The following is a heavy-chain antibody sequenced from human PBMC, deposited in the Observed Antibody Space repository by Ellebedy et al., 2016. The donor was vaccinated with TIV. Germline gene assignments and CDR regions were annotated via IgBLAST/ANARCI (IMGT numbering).Heavy chain of an antibody. CDR3: ATDRDRRWFYF. V-gene: IGHV4-39*07. CDR2: MSSSGST. J-gene: IGHJ5*01. CDR1: GDSTYSSNFY. Sequence: SETLSLXXSVSGDSTYSSNFYWGWVRQHPGKGLEWIGSMSSSGSTYYNPSLKSRVTMSVDTPQFSLKLTSVTAADTAVYYCATDRDRRWFYFWGQGTLVTVSS.